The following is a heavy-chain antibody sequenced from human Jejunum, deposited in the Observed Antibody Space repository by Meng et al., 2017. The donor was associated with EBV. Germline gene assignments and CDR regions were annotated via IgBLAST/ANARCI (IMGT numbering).Heavy chain of an antibody. CDR1: GAFINKTKW. D-gene: IGHD1-14*01. V-gene: IGHV4-4*02. CDR2: IYHSGTT. CDR3: ARASPERLLEY. Sequence: QRKEPGPGLVRPSGTLSPTCFASGAFINKTKWWGWFRQPPGKGLEWIGEIYHSGTTYYNPSLKSRVTISLDTSESQFSLRLTSVTAADTAIYYCARASPERLLEYWGQGTLVTVSS. J-gene: IGHJ4*02.